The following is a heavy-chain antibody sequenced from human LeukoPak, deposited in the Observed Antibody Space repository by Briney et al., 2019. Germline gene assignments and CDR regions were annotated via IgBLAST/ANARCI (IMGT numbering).Heavy chain of an antibody. CDR2: ISYDGSNK. CDR3: ARGAYNWNDITFFDY. J-gene: IGHJ4*02. V-gene: IGHV3-30*03. D-gene: IGHD1-20*01. Sequence: GGSLRLSCAASGFTFSSYGMHWVRQAPGKGLEWVAVISYDGSNKYYADSVKGRFTISRDNSKNTLYLQMNSLRAEDTAVYYCARGAYNWNDITFFDYWGQGTLVTVSS. CDR1: GFTFSSYG.